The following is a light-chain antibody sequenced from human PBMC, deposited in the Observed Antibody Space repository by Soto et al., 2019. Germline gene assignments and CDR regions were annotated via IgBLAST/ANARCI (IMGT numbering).Light chain of an antibody. J-gene: IGLJ3*02. V-gene: IGLV1-40*01. Sequence: QSVLTQPPSVSGAPGQSVTISCTGSTSNIGAIYDVHWYQQLPGTAPKLLIYGNSNRPSGVPDRFSGSKSGTSASLAITGLRAEDEADYYCQSYDSSLSGWVFGGGTKLTVL. CDR2: GNS. CDR3: QSYDSSLSGWV. CDR1: TSNIGAIYD.